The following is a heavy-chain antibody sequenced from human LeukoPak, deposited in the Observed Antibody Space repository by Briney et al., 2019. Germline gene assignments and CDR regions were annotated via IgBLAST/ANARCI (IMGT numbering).Heavy chain of an antibody. CDR3: ARHHHPRYNWNYWRPEPFDY. J-gene: IGHJ4*02. CDR1: GGSLSGYN. Sequence: NPSETLSLTCGLSGGSLSGYNWNWIRQTPLKGLEWIGEINHGGTTHYNPSLESRVIISIDTFKSQFSLILNSVTAADTAVFYCARHHHPRYNWNYWRPEPFDYWGQGTLVTVSS. CDR2: INHGGTT. D-gene: IGHD1-7*01. V-gene: IGHV4-34*01.